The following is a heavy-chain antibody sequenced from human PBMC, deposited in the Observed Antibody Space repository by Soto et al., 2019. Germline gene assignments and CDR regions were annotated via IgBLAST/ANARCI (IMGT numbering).Heavy chain of an antibody. J-gene: IGHJ4*02. V-gene: IGHV3-15*01. Sequence: VQLVESGGGLVKPGGSLRLSGAASGFTISNAWMSWVRQAPGKGLEWVGRIKSKTDGGTTDYAAPVKGRLTISRDDSKNTRYLQMNSLKTEDTAVYYCRYVRWELYGASYYFDYWGQGSLVTVCS. D-gene: IGHD3-10*01. CDR2: IKSKTDGGTT. CDR3: RYVRWELYGASYYFDY. CDR1: GFTISNAW.